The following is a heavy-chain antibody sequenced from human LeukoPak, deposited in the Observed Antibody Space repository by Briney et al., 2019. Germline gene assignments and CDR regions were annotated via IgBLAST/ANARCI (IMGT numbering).Heavy chain of an antibody. V-gene: IGHV3-73*01. J-gene: IGHJ4*02. CDR1: GFTFSGST. Sequence: GGSLRLSCAASGFTFSGSTMHWVRQASGKGLEWVGRIRSKTSSYATAYTASVKGRFTISRDDSKNTAYLQMDSLKTEDTAVYYCTVNYCSGGSCYMLWGQGTLVTVSS. D-gene: IGHD2-15*01. CDR3: TVNYCSGGSCYML. CDR2: IRSKTSSYAT.